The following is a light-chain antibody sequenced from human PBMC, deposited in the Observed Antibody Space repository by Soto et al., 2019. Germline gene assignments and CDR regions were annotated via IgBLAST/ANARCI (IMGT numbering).Light chain of an antibody. CDR1: SSDVGSYNL. J-gene: IGLJ3*02. Sequence: QSALTQPASVSGSPGQSITISCTGTSSDVGSYNLVSWYQQHPGKAPKLMIYEVSKRPSGVSNRFSGSKSGNTASLTISGLQAEDEADYYCFSYAGSSPNWVFGGGTKLTVL. CDR3: FSYAGSSPNWV. CDR2: EVS. V-gene: IGLV2-23*02.